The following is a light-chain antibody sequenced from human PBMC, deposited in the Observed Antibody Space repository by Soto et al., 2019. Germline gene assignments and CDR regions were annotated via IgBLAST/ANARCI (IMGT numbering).Light chain of an antibody. J-gene: IGKJ2*01. CDR1: QSISTY. V-gene: IGKV1-5*01. CDR2: HAS. CDR3: QQNYMYSYT. Sequence: DIQMTQPSTLSASVGDRVTLHCRASQSISTYLAWYQQKPGKAPKVLIYHASNLESGVPSRFSGGGSGTEFTLTISSLQPDDFATYYCQQNYMYSYTVGQGTKLDIK.